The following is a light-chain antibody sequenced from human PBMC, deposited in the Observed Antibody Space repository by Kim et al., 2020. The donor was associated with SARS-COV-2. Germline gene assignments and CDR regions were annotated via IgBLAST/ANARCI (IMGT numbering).Light chain of an antibody. CDR3: QTWATGMWV. V-gene: IGLV4-69*01. Sequence: QPALTQSPSASASLGASVKLTCTLSSGHSSYAIAWHQQQPEKGPRYLMKVNSDGSQTKGDGIPDRFSGSSSGAERYLTISSLQSEDEADYYCQTWATGMWVFGGGTQLTVL. CDR1: SGHSSYA. J-gene: IGLJ3*02. CDR2: VNSDGSQ.